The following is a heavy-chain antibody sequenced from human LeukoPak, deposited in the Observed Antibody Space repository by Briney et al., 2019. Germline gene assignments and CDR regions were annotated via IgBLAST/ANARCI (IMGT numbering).Heavy chain of an antibody. CDR2: ISSSGSTI. D-gene: IGHD2-21*02. V-gene: IGHV3-48*03. Sequence: GGSLRLSCAASGFTFSSYEMNWVRQAPGKGLEWVSYISSSGSTIYYADSVKGRFTISRDNAKNSLYLQMNSLRAEDTAAYYCARENAVVVVTAADAFDIWGQGTMVTASS. CDR3: ARENAVVVVTAADAFDI. J-gene: IGHJ3*02. CDR1: GFTFSSYE.